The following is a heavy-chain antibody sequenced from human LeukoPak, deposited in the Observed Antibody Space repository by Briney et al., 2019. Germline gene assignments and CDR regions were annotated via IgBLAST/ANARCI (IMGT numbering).Heavy chain of an antibody. Sequence: SETLSLTCAVYGGSFSGYYWSWIRQPPGKGLEWIGEINHSGSTNYNPSLKSRVTISVDTSKNQFSLKLASVTAADTALYSCARDVDGLIDYWGQGTLVTVSS. D-gene: IGHD3-16*01. V-gene: IGHV4-34*01. CDR1: GGSFSGYY. CDR2: INHSGST. CDR3: ARDVDGLIDY. J-gene: IGHJ4*02.